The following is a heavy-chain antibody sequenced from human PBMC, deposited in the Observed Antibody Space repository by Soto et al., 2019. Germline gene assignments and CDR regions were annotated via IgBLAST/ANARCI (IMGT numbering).Heavy chain of an antibody. CDR2: IIPIFGTA. V-gene: IGHV1-69*13. Sequence: VASVKVSCKASGGTFSSYAISWVRQAPGQGLEWMGGIIPIFGTANYAQKFQGRVTITADESTSTAYMELSSLRSEDTAVYYCARDRSGSYSDAFDIWGQGTMATVSS. J-gene: IGHJ3*02. CDR3: ARDRSGSYSDAFDI. D-gene: IGHD1-26*01. CDR1: GGTFSSYA.